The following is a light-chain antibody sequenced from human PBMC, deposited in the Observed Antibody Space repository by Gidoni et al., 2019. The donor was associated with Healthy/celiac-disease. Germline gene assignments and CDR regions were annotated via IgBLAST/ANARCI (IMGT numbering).Light chain of an antibody. Sequence: EIVMTQSPATLSVSPGERATLSCRASQSVSSNLAWYQQKPGQAPRLLIYGASTRATGIPASFSGSGSGTEFTLTISSLQSEDFAVYYCQQYNNWPPGNTFGQGTKLEIK. V-gene: IGKV3-15*01. CDR2: GAS. CDR3: QQYNNWPPGNT. J-gene: IGKJ2*01. CDR1: QSVSSN.